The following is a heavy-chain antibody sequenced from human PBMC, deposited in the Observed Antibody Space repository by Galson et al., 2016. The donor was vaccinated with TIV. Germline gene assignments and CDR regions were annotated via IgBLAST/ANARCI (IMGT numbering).Heavy chain of an antibody. V-gene: IGHV1-69*13. D-gene: IGHD3/OR15-3a*01. CDR1: GGVFNNWA. Sequence: SVKVSCKASGGVFNNWAIIWVRQAPGQGLKWMGGIIPLSGPTYIDKYQGRLTVTATYMDLSSLRLDDTAVYYCARGGHYALDVWGQGTLVTVSS. J-gene: IGHJ4*02. CDR3: ARGGHYALDV. CDR2: IIPLSGP.